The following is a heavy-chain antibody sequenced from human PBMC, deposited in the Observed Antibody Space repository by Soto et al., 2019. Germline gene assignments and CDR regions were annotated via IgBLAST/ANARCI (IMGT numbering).Heavy chain of an antibody. CDR1: GYTFTSYG. D-gene: IGHD3-3*01. CDR3: ARDQGITTFGVYSMYYYGMDV. J-gene: IGHJ6*02. CDR2: ISAYNGNT. V-gene: IGHV1-18*01. Sequence: ASVKVSCKASGYTFTSYGITWVRQAPGQGLEWMGWISAYNGNTKYAQKLQGRVTMTTDTSTSTAYMELRSLRSDDTAVYYCARDQGITTFGVYSMYYYGMDVWGQGTTVTAP.